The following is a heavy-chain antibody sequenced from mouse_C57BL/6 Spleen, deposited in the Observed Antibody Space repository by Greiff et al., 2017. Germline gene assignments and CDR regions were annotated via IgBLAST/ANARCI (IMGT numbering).Heavy chain of an antibody. J-gene: IGHJ2*01. CDR1: GYAFSSYW. V-gene: IGHV1-80*01. Sequence: QVQLKQSGAELVKPGASVKISCKASGYAFSSYWMNWVKQRPGKGLEWIGQIYPGDGDTNYNGKFKGKATLTADKSSSTAYMQLSSLTSEDSAVYFCARTIKDGSSDFDYWGQGTTLTVSS. CDR2: IYPGDGDT. D-gene: IGHD1-1*01. CDR3: ARTIKDGSSDFDY.